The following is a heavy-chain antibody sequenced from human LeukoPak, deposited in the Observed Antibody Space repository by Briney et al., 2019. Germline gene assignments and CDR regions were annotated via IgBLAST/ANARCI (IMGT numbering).Heavy chain of an antibody. Sequence: GASVKVSCKASGGTFSSYAISWVRQAPGQGLEWMGRIIPILGIANYAQKFQGRVTITADKSTSTAYMELSSLRSEDTAVYYCARDPIPMATIPYFDYWGQGTLVTVSS. J-gene: IGHJ4*02. CDR2: IIPILGIA. D-gene: IGHD5-24*01. CDR1: GGTFSSYA. V-gene: IGHV1-69*04. CDR3: ARDPIPMATIPYFDY.